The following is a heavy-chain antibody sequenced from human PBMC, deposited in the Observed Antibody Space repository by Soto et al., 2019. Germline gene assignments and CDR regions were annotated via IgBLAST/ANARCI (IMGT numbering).Heavy chain of an antibody. CDR1: GFTFSSYG. Sequence: XGSLRLSCAASGFTFSSYGMHWVRQAPGKGLEWVAVISYDGSNKYYADSVKGRFTISRDNSKNTLYLQMNSLRAEDTAVYYCAKPKVGVVVVADSGRGYFDYWGQGTLVTVSS. CDR3: AKPKVGVVVVADSGRGYFDY. CDR2: ISYDGSNK. J-gene: IGHJ4*02. D-gene: IGHD2-15*01. V-gene: IGHV3-30*18.